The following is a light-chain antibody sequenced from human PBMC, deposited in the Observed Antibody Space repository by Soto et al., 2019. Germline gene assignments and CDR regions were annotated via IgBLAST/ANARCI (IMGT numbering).Light chain of an antibody. CDR2: EVS. CDR3: RSYAGSSNLAV. Sequence: QSALTQPASVSGSPGQSITISCTGTSTDVGSYNLVSWYQQHPTKAPKPMIYEVSKRPSGVSNRFSGSKSDNTASLTISGLQAEDEADYYCRSYAGSSNLAVFGGCTQLTVL. J-gene: IGLJ7*01. V-gene: IGLV2-23*02. CDR1: STDVGSYNL.